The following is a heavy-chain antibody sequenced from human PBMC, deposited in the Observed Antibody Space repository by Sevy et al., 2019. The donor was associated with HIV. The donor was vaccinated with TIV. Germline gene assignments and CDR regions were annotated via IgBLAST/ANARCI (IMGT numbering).Heavy chain of an antibody. Sequence: GGSLRLSCAASGFTFSDYYMSWIRQAPGKGLEWVSYISSSGSTIYYADSVKGRFTISRDNAKNSLYLQMNSLRAEDTAVYYGARDTWWFGELFGGGFDYWGQGTLVTVSS. CDR1: GFTFSDYY. D-gene: IGHD3-10*01. CDR3: ARDTWWFGELFGGGFDY. V-gene: IGHV3-11*01. J-gene: IGHJ4*02. CDR2: ISSSGSTI.